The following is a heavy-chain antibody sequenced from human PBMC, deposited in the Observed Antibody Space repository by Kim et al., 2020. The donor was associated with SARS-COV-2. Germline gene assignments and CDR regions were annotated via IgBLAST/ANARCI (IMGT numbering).Heavy chain of an antibody. V-gene: IGHV1-69*01. Sequence: NYAQKFQGRVTITADESTSTAYMELSSLRSEDTAVYYCARDPRLRGAFDIWGQGTMVTVSS. CDR3: ARDPRLRGAFDI. J-gene: IGHJ3*02. D-gene: IGHD2-15*01.